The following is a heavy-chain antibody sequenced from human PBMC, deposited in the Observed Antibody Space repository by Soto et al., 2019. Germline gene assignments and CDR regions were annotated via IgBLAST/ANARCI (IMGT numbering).Heavy chain of an antibody. CDR3: VKDLFGVITFGGAIDY. V-gene: IGHV3-64D*08. J-gene: IGHJ4*02. D-gene: IGHD3-16*01. CDR1: GFTFSSYA. Sequence: GGSLRLSCSASGFTFSSYAMHWVRQAPGKGLEYVSAISSNGGSTYYADSVKGRFTISRDNSKNTLYLQMSSLRAEDTAVYYCVKDLFGVITFGGAIDYWGQGTLVTVSS. CDR2: ISSNGGST.